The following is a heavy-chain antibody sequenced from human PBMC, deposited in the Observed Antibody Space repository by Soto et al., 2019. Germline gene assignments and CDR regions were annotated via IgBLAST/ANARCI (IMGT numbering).Heavy chain of an antibody. Sequence: GGSLRLSCAASGFTFSSYAMSWVRQAPGKGLEWVSAISGSGGSTYYADSVKGRFTISRDNSKNTLYLQMNSLRAEDTAVYYCAKSRNYYDSSAYFDYWGQGTLVTVSS. D-gene: IGHD3-22*01. V-gene: IGHV3-23*01. CDR1: GFTFSSYA. J-gene: IGHJ4*02. CDR2: ISGSGGST. CDR3: AKSRNYYDSSAYFDY.